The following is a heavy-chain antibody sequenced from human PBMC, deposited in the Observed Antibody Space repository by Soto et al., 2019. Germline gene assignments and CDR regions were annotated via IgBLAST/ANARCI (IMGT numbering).Heavy chain of an antibody. V-gene: IGHV1-8*01. CDR2: MNPNSGNT. CDR3: ARDQGLQTAYYYYMDV. Sequence: GASVKVSCKASGYTFTSYDINWVRQATGQGLEWMGWMNPNSGNTGYAQKFQGRVTMTRNTSTSTAYMELSSLRSEDTAVYYCARDQGLQTAYYYYMDVWGKGTTVTVSS. CDR1: GYTFTSYD. D-gene: IGHD4-4*01. J-gene: IGHJ6*03.